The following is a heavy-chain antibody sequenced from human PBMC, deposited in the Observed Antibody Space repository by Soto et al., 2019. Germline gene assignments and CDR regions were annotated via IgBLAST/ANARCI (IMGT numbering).Heavy chain of an antibody. CDR3: AKDRKDYYYGSGTPLGGDY. V-gene: IGHV3-30*18. J-gene: IGHJ4*02. CDR2: ISYDGSNK. D-gene: IGHD3-10*01. Sequence: LRLSCAASGFTFSSYGMHWVRQAPGKGLEWVAVISYDGSNKYYADSVKGRFTISRDNSKNTLYLQMNSLRAEDTAVYYCAKDRKDYYYGSGTPLGGDYWGQGTLVTVSS. CDR1: GFTFSSYG.